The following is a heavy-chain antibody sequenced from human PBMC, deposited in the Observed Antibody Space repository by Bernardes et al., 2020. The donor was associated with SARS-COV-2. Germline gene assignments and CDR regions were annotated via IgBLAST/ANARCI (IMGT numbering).Heavy chain of an antibody. Sequence: GGSLRLSCAASGFTFSSYYISWIRQAPGKGLEWVSYMSSSGSTIYYGDSVKGRFTISRDNAKNSLYLQMNSLRAEDTAVYYCASVSNRDYWGQGTLVTVSS. J-gene: IGHJ4*02. CDR1: GFTFSSYY. V-gene: IGHV3-11*01. CDR3: ASVSNRDY. D-gene: IGHD4-4*01. CDR2: MSSSGSTI.